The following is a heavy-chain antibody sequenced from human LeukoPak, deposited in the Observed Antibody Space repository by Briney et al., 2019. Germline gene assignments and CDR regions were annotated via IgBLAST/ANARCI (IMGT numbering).Heavy chain of an antibody. Sequence: SETLSLTCGVSGGSISSNNWWSWVRQPPGKGLEWIGEIYHSGSTNYNPSLKSRVTMSVDMSTSQISLKLSSVTAADTAVYYCARRSIITMVRGVIGPHYYYYYMDVWGKGTTVTISS. CDR2: IYHSGST. V-gene: IGHV4-4*02. D-gene: IGHD3-10*01. CDR1: GGSISSNNW. J-gene: IGHJ6*03. CDR3: ARRSIITMVRGVIGPHYYYYYMDV.